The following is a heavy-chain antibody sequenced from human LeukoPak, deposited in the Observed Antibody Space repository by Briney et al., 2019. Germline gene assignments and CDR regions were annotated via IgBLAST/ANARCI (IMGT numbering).Heavy chain of an antibody. V-gene: IGHV4-59*01. CDR3: ARTVRHDILTGYYRGAIYYFDY. Sequence: PSETLSLTCTVSGCSISSYYWSWIRQPPGKGLEWIGYIYYSGSTNYNPSLKSRVTISVDTSKNQCSLKLSSVTAADTAVYYCARTVRHDILTGYYRGAIYYFDYWGQGTLVTVSS. CDR2: IYYSGST. CDR1: GCSISSYY. D-gene: IGHD3-9*01. J-gene: IGHJ4*02.